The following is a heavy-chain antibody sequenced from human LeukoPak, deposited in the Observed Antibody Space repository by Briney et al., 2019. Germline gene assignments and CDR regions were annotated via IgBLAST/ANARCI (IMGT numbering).Heavy chain of an antibody. J-gene: IGHJ5*02. CDR1: GFTFSNYW. V-gene: IGHV3-7*01. CDR3: ARDGHDFRSGYLGWFDP. CDR2: IKQDGSEK. D-gene: IGHD3-3*01. Sequence: GGSLRLSCAASGFTFSNYWMSWVRQAPGKGLEWVANIKQDGSEKYYVDSVKGRFTISRDNAKNSLYLQMNSLRAEDTAVYYCARDGHDFRSGYLGWFDPWGQGTLVTVSS.